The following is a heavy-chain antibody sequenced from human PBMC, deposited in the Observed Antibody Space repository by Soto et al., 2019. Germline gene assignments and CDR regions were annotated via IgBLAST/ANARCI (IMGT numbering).Heavy chain of an antibody. D-gene: IGHD2-8*01. CDR1: GFTFSSYG. J-gene: IGHJ4*02. CDR3: ARGRHRYCTNGVCSEKPTLDY. CDR2: ISANGGST. V-gene: IGHV3-23*01. Sequence: GGSLRLSCAASGFTFSSYGMSWVRQAPGKGLEWVSTISANGGSTYYADSVKGQLTISRDNSRNTLFLQMNSLRAEDTAVYYCARGRHRYCTNGVCSEKPTLDYWGQGTLVTVSS.